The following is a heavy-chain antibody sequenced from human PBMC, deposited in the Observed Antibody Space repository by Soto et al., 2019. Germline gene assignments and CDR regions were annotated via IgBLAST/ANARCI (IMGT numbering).Heavy chain of an antibody. V-gene: IGHV3-23*01. J-gene: IGHJ4*02. CDR1: GFNFGASA. D-gene: IGHD3-10*01. CDR2: ISHSGGTT. Sequence: PGGSLRLSCAASGFNFGASAMSWVRQAPGKGLEWVSGISHSGGTTHGDSVKGRFTISRDNSKNTLYLQMNSLRAEDTAVYYCTKDNYYYGSGNPYYWGQGTQVTVSS. CDR3: TKDNYYYGSGNPYY.